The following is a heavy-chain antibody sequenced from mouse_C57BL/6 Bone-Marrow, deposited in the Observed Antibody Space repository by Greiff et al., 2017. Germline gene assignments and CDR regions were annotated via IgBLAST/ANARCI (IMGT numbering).Heavy chain of an antibody. V-gene: IGHV14-1*01. J-gene: IGHJ1*03. Sequence: VQLQQSGAELVRPGASVKLSCTASGFNIKDYYMHWVKQRPEQGLEWIGRIDPEDGDTAYAPKFQGKATLTADTSSNTAYLQLSSLTSEDTACYYCTTIYCDYDGWYLDVWGTGTTVTVSS. CDR1: GFNIKDYY. CDR3: TTIYCDYDGWYLDV. D-gene: IGHD2-4*01. CDR2: IDPEDGDT.